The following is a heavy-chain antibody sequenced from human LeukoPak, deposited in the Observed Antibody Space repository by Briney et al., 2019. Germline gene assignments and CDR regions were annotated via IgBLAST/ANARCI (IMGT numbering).Heavy chain of an antibody. CDR3: AKDDASSGLFDY. CDR1: GFTFSSYG. D-gene: IGHD6-19*01. J-gene: IGHJ4*02. Sequence: GRSLRLSCAASGFTFSSYGMHWVRQAPGKGLEWVAVISYDGSNKYYADSVKGQFTISRDNSKSTLYLQMNSLRAEDTAVYYCAKDDASSGLFDYWGQGTLVTVSS. CDR2: ISYDGSNK. V-gene: IGHV3-30*18.